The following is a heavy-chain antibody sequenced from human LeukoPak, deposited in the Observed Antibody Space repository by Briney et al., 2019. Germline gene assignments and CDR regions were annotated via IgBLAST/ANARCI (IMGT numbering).Heavy chain of an antibody. CDR1: GFTFSSYA. V-gene: IGHV3-23*01. D-gene: IGHD6-19*01. CDR2: ISGSGGST. Sequence: GGSLRLSCAASGFTFSSYAMSWVRQALGKGLEWVSAISGSGGSTYYADSVKGRFTISRDNSKNTLYLQMNSLRAEDTAVYYCAKDGIIAVAGTMDYWGQGTLVTVSS. J-gene: IGHJ4*02. CDR3: AKDGIIAVAGTMDY.